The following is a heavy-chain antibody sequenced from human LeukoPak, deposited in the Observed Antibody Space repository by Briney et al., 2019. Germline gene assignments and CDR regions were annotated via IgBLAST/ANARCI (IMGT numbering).Heavy chain of an antibody. V-gene: IGHV1-69*05. J-gene: IGHJ6*03. Sequence: ATAKVSSKASGGTFSSYAISWVRQAPGQGLEWMGGIIPIFGTANYAQKFQGRVTITTDESTSTAYMELSSLRSEDTAVYYCATAAAALNYYYYYYMDVWGKGTTVTVSS. CDR3: ATAAAALNYYYYYYMDV. D-gene: IGHD6-13*01. CDR2: IIPIFGTA. CDR1: GGTFSSYA.